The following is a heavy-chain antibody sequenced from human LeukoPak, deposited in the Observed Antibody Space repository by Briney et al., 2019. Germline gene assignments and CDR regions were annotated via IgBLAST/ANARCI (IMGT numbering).Heavy chain of an antibody. J-gene: IGHJ4*02. D-gene: IGHD3-10*01. V-gene: IGHV3-30*18. Sequence: PGRSLRLSCAASGFTFSSYGMHWVRQAPGKGLEWVAVISYDGSNKYYADSVKGRFTISRDNSKNTLYLQMNSLRAEDTAVYYCAKRARGGYHFDYWGQGTLVTVSS. CDR1: GFTFSSYG. CDR3: AKRARGGYHFDY. CDR2: ISYDGSNK.